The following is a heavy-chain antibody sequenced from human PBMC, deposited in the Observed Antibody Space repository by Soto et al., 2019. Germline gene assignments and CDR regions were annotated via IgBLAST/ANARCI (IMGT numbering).Heavy chain of an antibody. CDR2: IKSKADGGTT. Sequence: EVQLVESGGDLVKPGGSLRLSCAASEFTFANAWIGWVRQAPGKGLEWVGRIKSKADGGTTDYAAPVKGRFTISRDESQNTLYLQMNSLKTEDTAVYYCTSLYYGHWGQGTLVTVSS. CDR1: EFTFANAW. CDR3: TSLYYGH. V-gene: IGHV3-15*01. J-gene: IGHJ4*02. D-gene: IGHD4-17*01.